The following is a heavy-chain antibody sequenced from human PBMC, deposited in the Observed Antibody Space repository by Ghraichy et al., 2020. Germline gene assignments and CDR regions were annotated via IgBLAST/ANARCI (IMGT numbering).Heavy chain of an antibody. Sequence: GGSLRLSCAASGFTFSSYDMRWVRHATGKGLEWVSAIGTAGDTYYPGSVKGRFTISRENAKNSLYLQMNSLRAGDTAVYYCARAGRGDSSGYYYYYYGMDVWGQGTTVTVS. CDR1: GFTFSSYD. V-gene: IGHV3-13*01. CDR2: IGTAGDT. D-gene: IGHD3-22*01. CDR3: ARAGRGDSSGYYYYYYGMDV. J-gene: IGHJ6*02.